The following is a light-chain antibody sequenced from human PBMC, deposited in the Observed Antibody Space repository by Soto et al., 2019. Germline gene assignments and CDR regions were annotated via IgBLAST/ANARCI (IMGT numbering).Light chain of an antibody. CDR2: FDS. J-gene: IGLJ3*02. V-gene: IGLV3-21*04. Sequence: SYELTQPPSVSVAPGKTARITCGGNNIGSKTVHWYQQKPGQAPVLVIYFDSARPSGIPERFSGSNSGNTATLTISRVEAGDEADYYCQVWDSSSDHRGVFGGGTKLIVL. CDR1: NIGSKT. CDR3: QVWDSSSDHRGV.